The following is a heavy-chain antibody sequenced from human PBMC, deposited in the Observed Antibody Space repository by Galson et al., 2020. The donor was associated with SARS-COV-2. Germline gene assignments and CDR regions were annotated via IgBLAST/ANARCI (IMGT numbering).Heavy chain of an antibody. J-gene: IGHJ6*04. Sequence: SETLSLTCSVSGVSITSSSYYWGWIRQPPGKGLEWIGSIYDSGDTYYNPSLKSRVTLSVDTSKNQFSLKLTSMTAADTAVYYCARDQWQRLGYNYDKNYYYSLDVWGKGTTVTVSS. CDR3: ARDQWQRLGYNYDKNYYYSLDV. D-gene: IGHD3-22*01. CDR1: GVSITSSSYY. CDR2: IYDSGDT. V-gene: IGHV4-39*07.